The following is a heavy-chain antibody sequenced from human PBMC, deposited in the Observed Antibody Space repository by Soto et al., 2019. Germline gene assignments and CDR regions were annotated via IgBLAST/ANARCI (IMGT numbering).Heavy chain of an antibody. J-gene: IGHJ3*02. V-gene: IGHV1-46*01. CDR3: ARDRTPPRDAFDI. CDR1: GYTFTSYG. Sequence: ASVKVSCKASGYTFTSYGISWVRQAPGQGLEWMGIINPSGGSTSYAQKFQGRVTMTRDTSTSTVYMELSSLRSEDTAVYYCARDRTPPRDAFDIWGQGTMVTVSS. CDR2: INPSGGST.